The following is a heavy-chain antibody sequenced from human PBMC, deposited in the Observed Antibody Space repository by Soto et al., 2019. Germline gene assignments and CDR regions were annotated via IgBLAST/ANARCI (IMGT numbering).Heavy chain of an antibody. CDR2: IIPIFGTA. D-gene: IGHD4-17*01. Sequence: QVQLVQSGAEVKKPGSSVKVSCKASGGTFSSYAISWVRQAPGQGLEWMGGIIPIFGTANYAQKFQGSVTITADESTSTAYMELSSRRSEHTAVYDWARNYGDSGSKNYCFDPWGQGTLDTVS. CDR1: GGTFSSYA. V-gene: IGHV1-69*01. CDR3: ARNYGDSGSKNYCFDP. J-gene: IGHJ5*02.